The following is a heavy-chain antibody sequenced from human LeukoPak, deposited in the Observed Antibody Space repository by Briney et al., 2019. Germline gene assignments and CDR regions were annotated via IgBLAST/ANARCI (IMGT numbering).Heavy chain of an antibody. V-gene: IGHV3-23*01. J-gene: IGHJ6*04. Sequence: GGSLRLSCAASGFTFSSSAMSWVRQAPGKGLEWVSSISGSGGSTYYADSVKGRFTISRDNSKNTLYLQMNSLRAEDTAVYYCARADIVANFLALDVWGKGTTVTVSS. D-gene: IGHD5-12*01. CDR2: ISGSGGST. CDR3: ARADIVANFLALDV. CDR1: GFTFSSSA.